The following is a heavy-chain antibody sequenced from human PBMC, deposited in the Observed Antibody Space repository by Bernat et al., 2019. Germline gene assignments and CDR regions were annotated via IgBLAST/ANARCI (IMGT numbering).Heavy chain of an antibody. J-gene: IGHJ3*02. V-gene: IGHV3-15*01. CDR1: GFTFSNAW. D-gene: IGHD2-2*02. Sequence: EVQLVESGGGLVKPGGSLRLSCAASGFTFSNAWMSWVRQAPGKGLEWVGRIKSKTDGGTTDYAAPVKGRFTISRYDSKNTLYLQLNSLTTEDTAVYYCTTYTRRRAFAIWGQGTMVTVSS. CDR3: TTYTRRRAFAI. CDR2: IKSKTDGGTT.